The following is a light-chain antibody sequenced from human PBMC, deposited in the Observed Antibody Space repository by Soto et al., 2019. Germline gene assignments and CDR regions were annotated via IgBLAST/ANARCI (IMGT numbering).Light chain of an antibody. CDR1: QSISSF. Sequence: DIQMTQSPSSLSASIGDRLTITCRAGQSISSFLNWYQQKPRTAPKLLIYAASNLQSGVPSRFSGSGSGTDFTLTISSLQPEDVATYYCQQSFSAPFTFGQGTKLEIK. V-gene: IGKV1-39*01. CDR2: AAS. J-gene: IGKJ2*01. CDR3: QQSFSAPFT.